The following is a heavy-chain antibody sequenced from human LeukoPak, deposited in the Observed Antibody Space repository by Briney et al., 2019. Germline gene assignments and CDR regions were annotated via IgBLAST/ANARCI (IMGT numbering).Heavy chain of an antibody. CDR1: GFTFSSYA. CDR3: ARDWIAAAGRYYYYYMDV. V-gene: IGHV3-30*04. J-gene: IGHJ6*03. Sequence: GGSLRLSCAASGFTFSSYAMHWVRQAPGKGLEWVAVISYDGSNKYYADSVKGRFTISRDNSKNTLYLQMNSLRAEDTAVYYCARDWIAAAGRYYYYYMDVWGKGTTVTVSS. CDR2: ISYDGSNK. D-gene: IGHD6-13*01.